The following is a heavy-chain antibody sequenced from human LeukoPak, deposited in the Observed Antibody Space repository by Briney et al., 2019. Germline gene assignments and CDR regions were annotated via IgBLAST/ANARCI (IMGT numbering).Heavy chain of an antibody. D-gene: IGHD3-16*01. J-gene: IGHJ3*01. CDR1: GFSLTTPTVG. V-gene: IGHV2-5*02. Sequence: SGPTLVRPTQTLTVTCTFSGFSLTTPTVGVAWIRQPPGKALEWLAVVYWDDDRRYSPSLRSRLTINKDTSKNQVVLTMTNMDPVDTGTYYCAHIMITYGGVTAQDAFDVWGQGAMVTV. CDR3: AHIMITYGGVTAQDAFDV. CDR2: VYWDDDR.